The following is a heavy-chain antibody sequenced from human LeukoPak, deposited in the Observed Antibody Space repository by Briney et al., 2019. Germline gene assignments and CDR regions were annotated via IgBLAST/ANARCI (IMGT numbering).Heavy chain of an antibody. CDR3: ARHPVLRYLGT. Sequence: PSETLSLTCTVSGGSISGSSYYWGWIRQPPGKGLEWIGSIFYSGITYYNPSLKSRVTISADTSKNQFSLKLSSVTAADTAVYYCARHPVLRYLGTWGQGTLVTVSS. CDR1: GGSISGSSYY. CDR2: IFYSGIT. D-gene: IGHD3-9*01. V-gene: IGHV4-39*01. J-gene: IGHJ5*02.